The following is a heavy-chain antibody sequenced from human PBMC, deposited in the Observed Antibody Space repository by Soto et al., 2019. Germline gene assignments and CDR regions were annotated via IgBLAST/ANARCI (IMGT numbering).Heavy chain of an antibody. CDR3: ARGIYYGSGSYYHFDY. V-gene: IGHV4-59*08. D-gene: IGHD3-10*01. J-gene: IGHJ4*02. Sequence: QVQLQESGPGLVKPSETLSLTCTVSGGSISSYYWSWIRQPPGKGLEWIGYIYYSGSTNYNPSLKSRVTISVDTSKNQFSRKLISVTAAYTAVYYCARGIYYGSGSYYHFDYWGQGTLVTVSS. CDR2: IYYSGST. CDR1: GGSISSYY.